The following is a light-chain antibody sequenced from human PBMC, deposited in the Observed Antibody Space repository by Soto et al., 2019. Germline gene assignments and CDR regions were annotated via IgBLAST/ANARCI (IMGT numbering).Light chain of an antibody. V-gene: IGLV8-61*02. CDR3: VLYMGSGIYV. Sequence: QTVVTQEPSFSVSPGGTVTITCGLNSGSVSTSNNPSWYQQTPGQTPRTLIYSTNSRSSGAPDCSSGSILGNKAALTITGAQADDEYEYYCVLYMGSGIYVFGTGTKLTVL. CDR1: SGSVSTSNN. J-gene: IGLJ1*01. CDR2: STN.